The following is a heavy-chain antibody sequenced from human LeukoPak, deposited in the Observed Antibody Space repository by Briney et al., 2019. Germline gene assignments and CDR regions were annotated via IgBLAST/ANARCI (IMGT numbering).Heavy chain of an antibody. V-gene: IGHV4-34*01. CDR2: IHHSGST. CDR1: GGSFSVYY. D-gene: IGHD3-10*01. J-gene: IGHJ6*02. CDR3: ARGRELVRGVTTYGMDV. Sequence: PSETLSLTCGVYGGSFSVYYWSWIRQPPGKGLEWIGEIHHSGSTNYNPSLKSRVTISIDTSKRQSSLRLSSVTAADTSVYYCARGRELVRGVTTYGMDVWGQGTTVTVSS.